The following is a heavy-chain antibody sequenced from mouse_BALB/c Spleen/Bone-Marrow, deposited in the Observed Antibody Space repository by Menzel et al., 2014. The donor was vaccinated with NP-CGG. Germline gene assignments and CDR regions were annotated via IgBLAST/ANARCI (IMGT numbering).Heavy chain of an antibody. CDR3: ASYYYGSSGFAY. D-gene: IGHD1-1*01. Sequence: EVQLQQSGAELVKPGASVKLSCTASGFNIKDTYMHWVKQRPEQGLEWIGRIDPANGNTKYDPKFQGKATITADTSSNTAYLQLSGLTSEDTAVYYCASYYYGSSGFAYWGQGTLVTVSA. J-gene: IGHJ3*01. V-gene: IGHV14-3*02. CDR1: GFNIKDTY. CDR2: IDPANGNT.